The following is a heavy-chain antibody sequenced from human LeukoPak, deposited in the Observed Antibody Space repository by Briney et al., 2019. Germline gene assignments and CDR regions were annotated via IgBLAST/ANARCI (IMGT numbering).Heavy chain of an antibody. V-gene: IGHV3-30*03. CDR2: ISYDGSNK. Sequence: PGGSLRLSCAASGFTFSSYGMHWVRQAPGKGLEWVAVISYDGSNKYYADSVKGRFTISRDNSKNTLYLQMNSLRAEDTAVYFCARGKDSSDYFDYWGQGTLVTVSS. D-gene: IGHD3-22*01. J-gene: IGHJ4*02. CDR1: GFTFSSYG. CDR3: ARGKDSSDYFDY.